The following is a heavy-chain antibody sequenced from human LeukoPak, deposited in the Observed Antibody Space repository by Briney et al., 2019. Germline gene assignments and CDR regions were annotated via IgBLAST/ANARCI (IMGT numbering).Heavy chain of an antibody. J-gene: IGHJ3*02. D-gene: IGHD6-19*01. CDR2: FDPEDGET. CDR1: GYTLTELS. V-gene: IGHV1-24*01. CDR3: ATAFHSGWTHQDAFDI. Sequence: ASVKVSCKVSGYTLTELSMRWVRQAPGKGLEWMGGFDPEDGETIYAQKFQGRVTMTEDTSTDTAYMELSSLRSEDTAVYYCATAFHSGWTHQDAFDIWGQGTMVTVSS.